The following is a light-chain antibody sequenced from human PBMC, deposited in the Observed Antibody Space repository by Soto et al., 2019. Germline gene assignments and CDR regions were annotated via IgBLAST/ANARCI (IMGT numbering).Light chain of an antibody. J-gene: IGLJ2*01. V-gene: IGLV2-14*03. CDR3: SSYTSTNFVI. CDR2: DVS. Sequence: QSALTQPASVSGSPGQSITISCTGSSSDIGDYKYVSWYKHHPGKAPKLMIYDVSNRPSGVSNRFSGSKSGNTASLTISGLQAEDEADYYCSSYTSTNFVICGGGTKLTVL. CDR1: SSDIGDYKY.